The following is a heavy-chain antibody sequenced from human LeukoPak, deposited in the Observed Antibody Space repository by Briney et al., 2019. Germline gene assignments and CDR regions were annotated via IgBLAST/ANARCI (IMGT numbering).Heavy chain of an antibody. CDR1: GFTFSSYW. J-gene: IGHJ4*02. CDR2: INSDGSST. CDR3: ARGASGYYDSSGYLFDY. Sequence: GGSLILSCAASGFTFSSYWMHWVRQAPGKGLVWVSRINSDGSSTSYADSVKGRFAISRDNAKNTLYLQMNSLRAEDTAVYYCARGASGYYDSSGYLFDYWGQGTLVTVSS. V-gene: IGHV3-74*01. D-gene: IGHD3-22*01.